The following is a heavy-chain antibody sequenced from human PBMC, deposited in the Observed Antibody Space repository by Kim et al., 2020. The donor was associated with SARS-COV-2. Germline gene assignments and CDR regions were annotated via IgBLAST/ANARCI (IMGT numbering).Heavy chain of an antibody. D-gene: IGHD3-22*01. Sequence: SETLSLTYTVSGGSVSSGSYYWSWIRQPPGKGLEWIGYIYYSGSTNYNPSLKSRVTISVDTSKNQFSLKLSSVTAADTAVYYCARGPKYTYYYDSSGYYTNYYYYGMDVWGQGTTVTVSS. CDR1: GGSVSSGSYY. V-gene: IGHV4-61*01. CDR3: ARGPKYTYYYDSSGYYTNYYYYGMDV. CDR2: IYYSGST. J-gene: IGHJ6*02.